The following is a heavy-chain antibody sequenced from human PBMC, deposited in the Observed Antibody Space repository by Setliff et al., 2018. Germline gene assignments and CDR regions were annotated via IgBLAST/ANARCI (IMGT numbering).Heavy chain of an antibody. D-gene: IGHD3-22*01. Sequence: SVKVSCKASGGTFSSYAISWVRQAPGQGLEWMGGIIPILGIASYAQKFQGRVTMTRDTSTSTVYMDMSSLRSEDTAVYYCARDVFPYHYEGAFDIWGQGTMVTVSS. CDR2: IIPILGIA. V-gene: IGHV1-69*10. CDR1: GGTFSSYA. J-gene: IGHJ3*02. CDR3: ARDVFPYHYEGAFDI.